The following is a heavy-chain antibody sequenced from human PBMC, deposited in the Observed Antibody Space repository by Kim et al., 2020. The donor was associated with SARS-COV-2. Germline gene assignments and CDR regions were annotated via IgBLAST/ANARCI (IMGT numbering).Heavy chain of an antibody. CDR3: ARDRRGKDY. D-gene: IGHD3-10*01. Sequence: GGSLRLSCAASGITFSRYWMSWVRQAPGKGLDWVANINEDGSQKYHADSVKGRFTISRDNMKNSLYLQMNSLRVDDTAVYYCARDRRGKDYWGPGTLVTV. CDR2: INEDGSQK. CDR1: GITFSRYW. V-gene: IGHV3-7*01. J-gene: IGHJ4*02.